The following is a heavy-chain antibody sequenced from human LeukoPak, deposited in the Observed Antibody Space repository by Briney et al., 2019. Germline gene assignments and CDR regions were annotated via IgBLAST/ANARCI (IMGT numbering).Heavy chain of an antibody. J-gene: IGHJ4*02. CDR2: IYYSGST. D-gene: IGHD5-18*01. V-gene: IGHV4-59*01. CDR3: ARRRGYSYGLNDY. CDR1: GGSISSYY. Sequence: SETLSLTCTVSGGSISSYYWSWIRQPPGKGLEWIGYIYYSGSTNYNPSLKSRVTISVDTSKNQFSLKLSSVTAADTAVYYCARRRGYSYGLNDYWGQGTLVTVSS.